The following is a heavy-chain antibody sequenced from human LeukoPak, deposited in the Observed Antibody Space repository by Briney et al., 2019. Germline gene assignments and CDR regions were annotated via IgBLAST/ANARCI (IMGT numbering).Heavy chain of an antibody. D-gene: IGHD3-9*01. CDR2: IYYSGST. V-gene: IGHV4-39*07. CDR1: GGSISSSSYY. CDR3: ARSFFDWSPDAFDI. J-gene: IGHJ3*02. Sequence: NPSETLSLTCTVSGGSISSSSYYWGWIRQPPGKGLEWIVSIYYSGSTNYNPSLKSRVTISVDTSKNQFSLKLSSVTAADTAVYYCARSFFDWSPDAFDIWGQGTMVTVSS.